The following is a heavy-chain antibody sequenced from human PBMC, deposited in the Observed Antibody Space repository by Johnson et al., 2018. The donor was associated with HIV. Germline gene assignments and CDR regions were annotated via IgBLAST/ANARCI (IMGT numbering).Heavy chain of an antibody. Sequence: QVQLVEFGGGLVQPGGSLRLSCAASGFTFSSYAMHWVRQAPGKGLEWVAVISYDGSNKYYADSVKGRFTISRDNSKNTLSLQMNSLRVEDTAVYYCAREARIVVVEPSDAFDIWGQGTMVTVSS. V-gene: IGHV3-30*14. CDR3: AREARIVVVEPSDAFDI. CDR1: GFTFSSYA. J-gene: IGHJ3*02. CDR2: ISYDGSNK. D-gene: IGHD3-22*01.